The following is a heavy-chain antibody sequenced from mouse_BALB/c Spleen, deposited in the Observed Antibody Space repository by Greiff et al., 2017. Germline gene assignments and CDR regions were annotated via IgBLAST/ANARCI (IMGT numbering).Heavy chain of an antibody. D-gene: IGHD2-1*01. Sequence: QVQLKQPGAELVRPGASVKLSCKASGYTFTSYWINWVKQRPGQGLEWIGNIYPSDSYTNYNQKFKDKATLTVDKSSSTAYMQLSSPTSEDSAVYYCTIYGNYGYFDYWGQGTTLTVSS. CDR3: TIYGNYGYFDY. CDR2: IYPSDSYT. CDR1: GYTFTSYW. V-gene: IGHV1-69*02. J-gene: IGHJ2*01.